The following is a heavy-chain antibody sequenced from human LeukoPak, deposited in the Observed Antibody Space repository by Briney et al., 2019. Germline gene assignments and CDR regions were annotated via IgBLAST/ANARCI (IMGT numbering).Heavy chain of an antibody. CDR1: GFTFSSYG. CDR3: VREVQAAILIYY. Sequence: PGGSLRLSCAASGFTFSSYGMHWVRQAPGKGLEWVAVISYDGSNKYYADSVKGRFTISRDNSKNTLYLQMNSLRAEDTAVYYIVREVQAAILIYYWGQESLATLS. D-gene: IGHD2-2*01. V-gene: IGHV3-30*03. CDR2: ISYDGSNK. J-gene: IGHJ4*02.